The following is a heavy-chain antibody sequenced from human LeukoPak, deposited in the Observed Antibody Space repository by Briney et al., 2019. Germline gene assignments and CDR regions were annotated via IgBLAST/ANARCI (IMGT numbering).Heavy chain of an antibody. J-gene: IGHJ4*02. D-gene: IGHD5-24*01. CDR3: AREGVIGDGYNFFDY. V-gene: IGHV1-2*02. CDR2: INPHSGGT. Sequence: ASVNLSCKASGYTFIGYYMHWVRQAPGQGLEWMGWINPHSGGTNSEQNFQGRVTMSRDTSISTVYMELSRLRSDDTALYYCAREGVIGDGYNFFDYWGQGTLVTVSS. CDR1: GYTFIGYY.